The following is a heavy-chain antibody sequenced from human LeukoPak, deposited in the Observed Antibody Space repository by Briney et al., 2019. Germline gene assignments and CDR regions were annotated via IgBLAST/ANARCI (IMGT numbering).Heavy chain of an antibody. Sequence: GASVKVSCRASGYTFTSYGITWVRQAPGQGLEWMGWISAYNGNTNYAQKLKGRVTMTTDTSTSTAYMELRSLRSDDTAVYYCARSPMMVVVTDFDYWGQGTLVTVSS. CDR3: ARSPMMVVVTDFDY. V-gene: IGHV1-18*01. D-gene: IGHD3-22*01. CDR1: GYTFTSYG. CDR2: ISAYNGNT. J-gene: IGHJ4*02.